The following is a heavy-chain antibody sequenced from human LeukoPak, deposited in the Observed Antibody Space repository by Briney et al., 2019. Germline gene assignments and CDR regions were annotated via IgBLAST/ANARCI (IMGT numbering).Heavy chain of an antibody. CDR1: GGSISSYY. Sequence: ETLSLTCTVSGGSISSYYWSWIRQPPGKGLEWIGYIYYSGSTNYNPSLKSRVTISVDTSKNQFSLKLSSVTAADTAVYYCARLGCSGGSCYTYYYYYGMDVWGQGTTVTVSS. J-gene: IGHJ6*02. D-gene: IGHD2-15*01. V-gene: IGHV4-59*08. CDR2: IYYSGST. CDR3: ARLGCSGGSCYTYYYYYGMDV.